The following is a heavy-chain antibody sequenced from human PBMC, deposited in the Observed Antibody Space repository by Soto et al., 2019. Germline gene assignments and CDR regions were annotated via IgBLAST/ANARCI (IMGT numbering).Heavy chain of an antibody. D-gene: IGHD3-10*01. CDR1: GDTFKNCV. Sequence: QVQVVPSGVEVRRPGSSVKVSCKAYGDTFKNCVISWVRQAPGQGLEWMGGIIPLFGTTDFAQRVQGRLTITTDESTTTAYMELSRRRSEDTATYYCAAELGFGKLSVVWGQGTTVIVSS. CDR3: AAELGFGKLSVV. CDR2: IIPLFGTT. J-gene: IGHJ6*02. V-gene: IGHV1-69*01.